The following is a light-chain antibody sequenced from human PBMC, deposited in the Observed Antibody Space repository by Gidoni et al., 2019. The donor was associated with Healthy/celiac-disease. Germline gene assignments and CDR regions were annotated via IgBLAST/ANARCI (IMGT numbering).Light chain of an antibody. CDR2: GKH. CDR3: NSRDSSGNHLV. V-gene: IGLV3-19*01. J-gene: IGLJ3*02. CDR1: SLRSYY. Sequence: SSELTQDPAVSVALGQTVSITCQGDSLRSYYASWYQQKPGQAPVLVISGKHNRPSGIPDRFSGASSGNTASLTITGAQAEDEADYYCNSRDSSGNHLVFGGGTKLTVL.